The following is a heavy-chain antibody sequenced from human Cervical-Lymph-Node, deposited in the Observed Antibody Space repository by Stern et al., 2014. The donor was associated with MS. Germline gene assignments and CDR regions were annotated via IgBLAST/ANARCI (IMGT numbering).Heavy chain of an antibody. Sequence: QVQLQESGPGLVKPSGTLSLTCDVSGGSVRSSSWWSWVRQPPGKGLGGVGDIYYAGTTNYNPAQKSLMTICVDTCKTQFPLRLTSVTAADTAVYFCATLANRIQVIGTTEFYVDDWGQGTLVSVSS. CDR3: ATLANRIQVIGTTEFYVDD. CDR2: IYYAGTT. D-gene: IGHD2-21*01. J-gene: IGHJ4*02. CDR1: GGSVRSSSW. V-gene: IGHV4-4*02.